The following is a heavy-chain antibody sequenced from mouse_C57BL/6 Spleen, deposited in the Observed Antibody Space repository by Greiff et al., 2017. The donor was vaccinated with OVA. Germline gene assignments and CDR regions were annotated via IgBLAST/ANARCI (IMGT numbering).Heavy chain of an antibody. CDR2: INPNNGGT. Sequence: VQLQQSGPELVKPGASVKIPCKASGYTFTDYHMDWVKQSHGKSLEWIGDINPNNGGTIYNQKFKGKATLTVDKSSSTAYMELRSLTSEDTAVYYCARRSYYGSSYDYCDYWGQGTTLTVSS. J-gene: IGHJ2*01. CDR1: GYTFTDYH. D-gene: IGHD1-1*01. CDR3: ARRSYYGSSYDYCDY. V-gene: IGHV1-18*01.